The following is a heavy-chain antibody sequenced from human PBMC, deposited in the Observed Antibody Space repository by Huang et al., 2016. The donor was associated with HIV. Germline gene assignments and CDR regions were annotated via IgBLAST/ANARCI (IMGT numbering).Heavy chain of an antibody. CDR3: ARAVVRGLIIRFDP. D-gene: IGHD3-10*01. Sequence: QVQLVQSGAEVKKPGASVKVSCRTSGYIFTDYYIHWVRTAPGQGLEWMWVVNPKSGATNQAQRVQGRLHMTTDTSTGAVYMELANLRSDDTAGYYCARAVVRGLIIRFDPWGQGTLVTVSS. CDR2: VNPKSGAT. CDR1: GYIFTDYY. J-gene: IGHJ5*02. V-gene: IGHV1-2*02.